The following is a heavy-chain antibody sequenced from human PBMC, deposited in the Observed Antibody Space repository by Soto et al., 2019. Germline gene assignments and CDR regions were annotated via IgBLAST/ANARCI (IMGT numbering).Heavy chain of an antibody. CDR1: GFSPTTSGLC. CDR3: ARISYPGYLIDY. J-gene: IGHJ4*02. Sequence: GSGPTLVNPTQTLTLTCSFSGFSPTTSGLCVGWIRQPPGKALEWLALIDWDDDTYYNTSLKTRLSISKDTSKNQVVLTMTNMDPVDTGTYFCARISYPGYLIDYWGQGTLVTVSS. V-gene: IGHV2-70*01. D-gene: IGHD5-18*01. CDR2: IDWDDDT.